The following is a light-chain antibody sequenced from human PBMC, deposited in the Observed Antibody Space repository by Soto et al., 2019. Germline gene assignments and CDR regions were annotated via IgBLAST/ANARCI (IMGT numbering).Light chain of an antibody. CDR3: PAWADSLSGVV. J-gene: IGLJ2*01. V-gene: IGLV1-47*01. Sequence: QSVLTQPPSASGTPGQRVTISCSGSSSNIGSNYVYWYQQLPGTVPQLLIYRNSERPSGVPDRFSGSKSGTSASLAISGLRSEDEAEYYCPAWADSLSGVVFGGRTKLTV. CDR2: RNS. CDR1: SSNIGSNY.